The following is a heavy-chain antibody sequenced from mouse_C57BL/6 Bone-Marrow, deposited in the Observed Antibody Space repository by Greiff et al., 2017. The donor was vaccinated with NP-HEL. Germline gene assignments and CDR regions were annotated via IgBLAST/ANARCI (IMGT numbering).Heavy chain of an antibody. CDR3: ARNGMFYYYGSSWYFDV. D-gene: IGHD1-1*01. V-gene: IGHV2-2*01. CDR1: GFSLTSYG. J-gene: IGHJ1*03. Sequence: QVQLQQSGPGLVQPSQSLSITCTVSGFSLTSYGVHWVRQSPGKGLEWLGVIWSGGSTDYNAAFISRLSISKDNSKSQVFFKMNSLQADDTAIYYCARNGMFYYYGSSWYFDVWGTGTTVTVSS. CDR2: IWSGGST.